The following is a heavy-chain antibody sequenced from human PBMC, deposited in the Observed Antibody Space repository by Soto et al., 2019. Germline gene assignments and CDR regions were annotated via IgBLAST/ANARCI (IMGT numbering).Heavy chain of an antibody. D-gene: IGHD3-3*01. CDR3: AREVRVRGFAFDI. J-gene: IGHJ3*02. V-gene: IGHV3-66*01. CDR1: GFTVSSNY. Sequence: EVQLVESGGGLVQPGGSLRLSCAVSGFTVSSNYMNWVRQAPGKGLEWVSFIYSGGNTYYADSVKGRFTISRDNSKNMLYLQMNSLRVEDTAVYYCAREVRVRGFAFDIWGQGTMDTVSS. CDR2: IYSGGNT.